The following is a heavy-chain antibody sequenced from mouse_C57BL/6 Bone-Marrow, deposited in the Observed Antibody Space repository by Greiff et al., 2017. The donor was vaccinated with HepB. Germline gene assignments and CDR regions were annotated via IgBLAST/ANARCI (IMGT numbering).Heavy chain of an antibody. CDR2: IYPRSGNT. Sequence: QVQLQQPGAELVKPGASVKMSCKASGYTFTSYWISWVKQRTGQGLEWIGEIYPRSGNTYYNEKFKGKATLTADKSSSTAYMELRSLTSEDSAVYFCARDDLYYYCSSPYFDYWGQGTTLTVSS. J-gene: IGHJ2*01. D-gene: IGHD1-1*01. CDR1: GYTFTSYW. V-gene: IGHV1-81*01. CDR3: ARDDLYYYCSSPYFDY.